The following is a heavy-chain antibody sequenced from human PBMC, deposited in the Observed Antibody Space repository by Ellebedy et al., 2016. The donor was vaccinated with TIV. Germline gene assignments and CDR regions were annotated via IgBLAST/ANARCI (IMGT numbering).Heavy chain of an antibody. CDR3: ARDQGEMGTKN. Sequence: SETLSLXCTVSGGSISSGDYYWSWIRQPPGKGLEWIGYIYYSGSTYYNPSLKSRVTISVDTSKNQFSLKLSSVTAADTAVYYCARDQGEMGTKNWGQGTLVTVSS. V-gene: IGHV4-30-4*01. CDR2: IYYSGST. CDR1: GGSISSGDYY. J-gene: IGHJ4*02. D-gene: IGHD1-14*01.